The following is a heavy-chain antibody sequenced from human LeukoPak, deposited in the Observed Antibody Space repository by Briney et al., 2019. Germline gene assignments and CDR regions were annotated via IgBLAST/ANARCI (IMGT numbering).Heavy chain of an antibody. J-gene: IGHJ3*02. CDR1: GGSFSGYY. D-gene: IGHD6-19*01. Sequence: KPSETLSLTCAVYGGSFSGYYWSWIRQPAGKGLEWIGRIYTSGSTNYNPSLKSRVTISVDTSKSQFSLKLSSVTAADTAVYYCARVRAVAGKAAAFDIWGQGTMVTVSS. CDR2: IYTSGST. CDR3: ARVRAVAGKAAAFDI. V-gene: IGHV4-59*10.